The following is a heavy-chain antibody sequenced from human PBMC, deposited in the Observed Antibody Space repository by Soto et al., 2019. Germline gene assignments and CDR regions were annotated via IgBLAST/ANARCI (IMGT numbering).Heavy chain of an antibody. Sequence: SETLSHTCSVSGGSISRYYWSWIRQPAGKGLEWIGRIYNTESTNYNPALKSRVTMSVDTSKNQFSLRLKSVTAADTAVYYCARAGGYSDRALGHEWWYFDLWGRGSLVTVS. CDR1: GGSISRYY. CDR3: ARAGGYSDRALGHEWWYFDL. CDR2: IYNTEST. D-gene: IGHD5-18*01. J-gene: IGHJ2*01. V-gene: IGHV4-4*07.